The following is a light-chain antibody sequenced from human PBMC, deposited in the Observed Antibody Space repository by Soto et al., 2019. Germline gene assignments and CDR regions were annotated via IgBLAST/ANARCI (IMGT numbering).Light chain of an antibody. Sequence: EIVMTQSPATLSVSPGEGATLSCRASQSISSNLAWYQQKPGQAPRLLIYGPSTRATGIPPRFSGSGFGTEFTLTISSLQSEDFAVYYCQQYNNWPPYTFGQGTKLEIK. CDR2: GPS. J-gene: IGKJ2*01. CDR3: QQYNNWPPYT. CDR1: QSISSN. V-gene: IGKV3-15*01.